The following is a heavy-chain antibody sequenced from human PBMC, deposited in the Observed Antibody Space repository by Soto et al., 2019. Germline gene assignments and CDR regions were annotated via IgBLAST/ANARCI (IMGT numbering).Heavy chain of an antibody. CDR3: GKVLVGATGHTDSDS. J-gene: IGHJ4*02. V-gene: IGHV4-39*01. D-gene: IGHD2-15*01. CDR2: IDYNGVT. CDR1: GGSIYRSGYY. Sequence: AETLSLTCTVSGGSIYRSGYYWGWIRQPPGRGLEWIGNIDYNGVTYSNPSLKSRVTISRDTSKNQFSLKLTSVTAADTALYYCGKVLVGATGHTDSDSWGPGTLVTVSS.